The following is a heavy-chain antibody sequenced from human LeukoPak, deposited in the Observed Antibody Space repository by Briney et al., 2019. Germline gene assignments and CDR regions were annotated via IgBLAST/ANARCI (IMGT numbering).Heavy chain of an antibody. CDR2: VYYTGST. Sequence: SETLSLTCTVSGGSISSYYWSWIRQPPGKGLECIGYVYYTGSTYYNPSLKSRVTISVDTSKNQFSLKLNSVTAADTAVYYCARDSSTVTTRHFDYWGQGTLVTVSS. D-gene: IGHD4-17*01. CDR1: GGSISSYY. V-gene: IGHV4-59*01. CDR3: ARDSSTVTTRHFDY. J-gene: IGHJ4*02.